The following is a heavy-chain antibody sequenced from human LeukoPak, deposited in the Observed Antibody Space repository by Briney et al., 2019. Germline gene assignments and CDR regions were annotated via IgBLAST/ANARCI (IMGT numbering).Heavy chain of an antibody. V-gene: IGHV3-11*06. CDR3: AKDAPHYYDSSGYTLKMAPQDY. CDR2: ISESSVHI. CDR1: GFIFSDYY. J-gene: IGHJ4*02. D-gene: IGHD3-22*01. Sequence: GGSLRLSCAASGFIFSDYYMGWIRQAPGKGLEWLSYISESSVHIYYADSVKGRFAISRDNAKNSLYLQMNSLRAEDTAVYYCAKDAPHYYDSSGYTLKMAPQDYWGQGTLVTVSS.